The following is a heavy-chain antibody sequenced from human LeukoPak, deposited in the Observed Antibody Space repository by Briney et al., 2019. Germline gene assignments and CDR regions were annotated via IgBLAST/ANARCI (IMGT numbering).Heavy chain of an antibody. CDR1: GYTFTNYG. CDR2: ISPFNGNT. Sequence: GASVKVSCKASGYTFTNYGVSWVRQAPGQGLEWMGWISPFNGNTNYAQKLQGRVTMTTDTSTSTAYMELRSLRSDDTAVYYCARSRYNWNPRPDQAFDIWGQGTMVTVSS. V-gene: IGHV1-18*01. J-gene: IGHJ3*02. D-gene: IGHD1-1*01. CDR3: ARSRYNWNPRPDQAFDI.